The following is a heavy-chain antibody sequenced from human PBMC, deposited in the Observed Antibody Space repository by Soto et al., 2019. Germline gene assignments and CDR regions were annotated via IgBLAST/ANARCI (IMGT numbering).Heavy chain of an antibody. D-gene: IGHD2-8*02. CDR3: ARDYWANEKRFES. CDR1: GGSVNSGSYY. Sequence: QVQLQESGPGLVKPSETLSLTCTVSGGSVNSGSYYWTWIRQSPGRGLEWIGYGYYSGTTKYNPSLKSRATISVDTTNNQFSLRLGPVTPADTAVYYCARDYWANEKRFESWGQGTLVTVSS. V-gene: IGHV4-61*01. CDR2: GYYSGTT. J-gene: IGHJ4*02.